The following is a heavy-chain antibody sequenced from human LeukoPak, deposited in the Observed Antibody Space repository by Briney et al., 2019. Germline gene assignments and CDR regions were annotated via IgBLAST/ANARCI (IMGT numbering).Heavy chain of an antibody. V-gene: IGHV4-59*01. D-gene: IGHD3-16*01. CDR2: FHNSGTS. J-gene: IGHJ4*02. Sequence: SETPSLTCTVSDDSISDYYRGWIRQPPGKGLEWIGYFHNSGTSTYNPSLKSRVTISADTSKNQFSLKLNSLTTADTAVYYCTRGAGWLIDYWGQGILVTVPS. CDR1: DDSISDYY. CDR3: TRGAGWLIDY.